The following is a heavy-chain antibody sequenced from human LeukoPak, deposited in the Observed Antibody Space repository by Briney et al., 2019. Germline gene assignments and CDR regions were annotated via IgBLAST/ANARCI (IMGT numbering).Heavy chain of an antibody. V-gene: IGHV4-59*08. Sequence: SETLSLTCTVSGGSISTYYWNWVRQPPGKGLEWLGYIYYSGSTNYNPSLKSRVTMSGDTSKNQFSLKLSSVAAAAAAVYYSARHVQWDLDGAFDIWGQRTMVTASS. CDR1: GGSISTYY. CDR2: IYYSGST. D-gene: IGHD1-26*01. CDR3: ARHVQWDLDGAFDI. J-gene: IGHJ3*02.